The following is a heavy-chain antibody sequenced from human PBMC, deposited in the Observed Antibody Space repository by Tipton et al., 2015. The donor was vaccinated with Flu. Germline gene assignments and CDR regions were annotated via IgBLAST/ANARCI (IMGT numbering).Heavy chain of an antibody. D-gene: IGHD3-16*01. CDR1: GDSISSDYY. Sequence: TLSLTCAVSGDSISSDYYWGWIRQFPGKGLEWIGTVSRTGSTIYNPSLKSRVTISIDRSKNQFSLNLKSVTAGDMAVYYCARDADVFDAFDIWGQGTMVTVSS. V-gene: IGHV4-38-2*02. J-gene: IGHJ3*02. CDR2: VSRTGST. CDR3: ARDADVFDAFDI.